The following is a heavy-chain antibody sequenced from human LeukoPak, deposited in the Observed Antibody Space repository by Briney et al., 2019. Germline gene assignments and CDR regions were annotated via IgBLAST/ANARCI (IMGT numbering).Heavy chain of an antibody. J-gene: IGHJ4*02. CDR3: AKDGDGYYPFDY. D-gene: IGHD3-22*01. V-gene: IGHV1-69*13. CDR2: IIPIFGTA. CDR1: GGTFSSYA. Sequence: ASVKVSCKSSGGTFSSYAIIWVRQAPGQGLEWMGWIIPIFGTANYAQKFQGRVTITADESTSTAYMELSSLRSEDTAVYYCAKDGDGYYPFDYWGQGTLVTVSS.